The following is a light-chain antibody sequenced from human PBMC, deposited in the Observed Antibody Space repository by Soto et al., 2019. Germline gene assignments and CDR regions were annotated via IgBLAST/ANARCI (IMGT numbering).Light chain of an antibody. J-gene: IGKJ1*01. CDR3: KKYNSYPWT. CDR2: KAS. V-gene: IGKV1-5*03. Sequence: IQMTQSPSTLSASVVDRVTFTCRASQTISTWMAWYQQNPGEAPNLLIYKASTLEVGVRSLFSGSGYGTDFTLTINTLHPADFANYYYKKYNSYPWTFGQGTKV. CDR1: QTISTW.